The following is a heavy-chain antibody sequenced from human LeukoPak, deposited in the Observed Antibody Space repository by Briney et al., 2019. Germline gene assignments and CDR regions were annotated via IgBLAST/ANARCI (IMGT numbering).Heavy chain of an antibody. Sequence: GGSLRLSCAVSEFTVSSNHMSWVRQAPGKGLEWVSVIYSGGSTSYADSVKGRFTISRDNSKNTLFLQMNSLRAEDTAVYYCASGKYTGYDFGYWGQGTLVTVSS. V-gene: IGHV3-53*01. CDR1: EFTVSSNH. J-gene: IGHJ4*02. D-gene: IGHD5-12*01. CDR3: ASGKYTGYDFGY. CDR2: IYSGGST.